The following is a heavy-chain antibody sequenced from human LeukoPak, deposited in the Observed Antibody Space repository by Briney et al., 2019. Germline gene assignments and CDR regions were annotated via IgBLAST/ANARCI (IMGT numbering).Heavy chain of an antibody. J-gene: IGHJ5*02. D-gene: IGHD5-12*01. Sequence: TGGSLRLSCAASGFTFSSYAMSWVRQAPGKGLEWVSAISGSGGSTYYADSVKGRFTISRDNSKNTLYLQMNSLRAEDTAVYHCAKDGGLGYSGYGNWFDPWGQGTLVTVSS. CDR1: GFTFSSYA. V-gene: IGHV3-23*01. CDR2: ISGSGGST. CDR3: AKDGGLGYSGYGNWFDP.